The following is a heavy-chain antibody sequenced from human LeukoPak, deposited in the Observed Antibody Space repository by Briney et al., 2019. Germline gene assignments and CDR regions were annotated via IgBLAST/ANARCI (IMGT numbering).Heavy chain of an antibody. D-gene: IGHD6-19*01. V-gene: IGHV3-30*04. J-gene: IGHJ4*02. CDR2: ISYDGSNK. CDR3: ARVISGAVATDY. Sequence: PGGSQRLSCAASGFTFSSYAMHWVRQAPGKGLEWVAVISYDGSNKYYADSVKGRFTISRDNSKNTLYLQMNSLRAEDTAVYYCARVISGAVATDYWGQGTLVTVSS. CDR1: GFTFSSYA.